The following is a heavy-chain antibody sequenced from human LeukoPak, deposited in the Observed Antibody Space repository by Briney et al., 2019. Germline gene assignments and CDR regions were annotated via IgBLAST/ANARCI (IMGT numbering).Heavy chain of an antibody. Sequence: PGGSLRLSCAASGFTFSSYGMHWVRQAPGKGLEWVAVISYDGSNKYYADSVKGRFTISRDNSKNTLYLQMNSLRAEDTAVYYCARGPVGDCSSTSCYYYYMDVWGKGTTVTVSS. D-gene: IGHD2-2*01. CDR2: ISYDGSNK. J-gene: IGHJ6*03. V-gene: IGHV3-30*03. CDR1: GFTFSSYG. CDR3: ARGPVGDCSSTSCYYYYMDV.